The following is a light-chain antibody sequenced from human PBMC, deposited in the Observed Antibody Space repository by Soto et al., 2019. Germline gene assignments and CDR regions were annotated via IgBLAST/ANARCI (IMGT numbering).Light chain of an antibody. CDR1: ESDSST. Sequence: EIVMTQSPATLSVSPGERATLSCRSSESDSSTLAWYQQKPGQAPRLLIYGASTRATGIPARFSGSGSGTEFTLTISSLQSEDFAVYYCQHYNNWPAFGQGTKVEIK. CDR2: GAS. CDR3: QHYNNWPA. V-gene: IGKV3-15*01. J-gene: IGKJ1*01.